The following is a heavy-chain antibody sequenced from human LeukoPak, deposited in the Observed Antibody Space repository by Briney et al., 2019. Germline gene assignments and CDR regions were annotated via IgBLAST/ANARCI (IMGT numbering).Heavy chain of an antibody. J-gene: IGHJ4*02. V-gene: IGHV3-11*01. CDR1: GFTLSDYY. D-gene: IGHD3/OR15-3a*01. CDR3: ARRRDFIDY. Sequence: GGSLRLSCAASGFTLSDYYMSWIRQAPGKGLEWVSYSSSSGSTIYYADSVKGRFAIPGDNAKNSLYLQMNSLRAEDTAVYYCARRRDFIDYWGQGTLVTVSS. CDR2: SSSSGSTI.